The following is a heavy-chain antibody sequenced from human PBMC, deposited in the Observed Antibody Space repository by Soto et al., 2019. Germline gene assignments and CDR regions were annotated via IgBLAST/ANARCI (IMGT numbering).Heavy chain of an antibody. Sequence: EVQLVESGGGLVKPGGSLRLSCAASGFTFSSYSMNWVRQAPGKGLEWVSSISSSSSYIYYADSVKGRFTISRDNTKNSLYLQMNSLRAEDTAVYYCARDLGYGDYGDAFDIWGQGTMVTVSS. CDR3: ARDLGYGDYGDAFDI. V-gene: IGHV3-21*01. J-gene: IGHJ3*02. CDR2: ISSSSSYI. D-gene: IGHD4-17*01. CDR1: GFTFSSYS.